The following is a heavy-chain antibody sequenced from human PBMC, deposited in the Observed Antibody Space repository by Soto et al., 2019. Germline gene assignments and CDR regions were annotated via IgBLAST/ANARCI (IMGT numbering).Heavy chain of an antibody. V-gene: IGHV3-33*01. CDR1: VFTFSSYG. Sequence: PLGSLRLSCASSVFTFSSYGMHCVRDSPGKGLEWVAVIWYDGSNKYYADSVKGRFTISRDNSKNTLYLQMNSLRAEDTAVYYCARDLDESHYHYYGMDVWGQGTTVTVSS. CDR2: IWYDGSNK. J-gene: IGHJ6*02. CDR3: ARDLDESHYHYYGMDV. D-gene: IGHD3-3*01.